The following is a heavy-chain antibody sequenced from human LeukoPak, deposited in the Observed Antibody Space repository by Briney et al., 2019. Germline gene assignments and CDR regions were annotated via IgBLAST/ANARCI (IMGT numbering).Heavy chain of an antibody. D-gene: IGHD5-24*01. CDR2: INPDGGNT. Sequence: ASVKVSCKASGYTFTNSYIHWVRQAPGQVLEWMGLINPDGGNTNYAQNFQGRVTLTRDTSTSTVYMELSSLRSEDTDIYYCARIRDGYNDAYDLWGQGTVVTVPS. J-gene: IGHJ3*01. CDR1: GYTFTNSY. CDR3: ARIRDGYNDAYDL. V-gene: IGHV1-46*01.